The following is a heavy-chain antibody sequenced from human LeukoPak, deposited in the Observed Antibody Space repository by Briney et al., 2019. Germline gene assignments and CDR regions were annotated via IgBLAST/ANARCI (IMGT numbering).Heavy chain of an antibody. CDR2: ISWNSGSI. CDR1: GFTFDDYA. CDR3: AKDQGIAAAGSFAY. V-gene: IGHV3-9*03. Sequence: GRSLRPSCAASGFTFDDYAMHWVRQAPGKGLEWVSDISWNSGSIGYADSVKGRFTIARDNAKNSLYLQMNSLRAEDMALYYSAKDQGIAAAGSFAYWGQGTLVTVSS. J-gene: IGHJ4*02. D-gene: IGHD6-13*01.